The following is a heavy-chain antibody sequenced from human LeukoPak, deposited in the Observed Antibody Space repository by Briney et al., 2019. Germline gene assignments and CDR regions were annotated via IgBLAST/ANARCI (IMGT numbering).Heavy chain of an antibody. Sequence: SETLSLTCTVSGGSISSSSYYWGWIRQPPGKGLEWIGEINHSGSTNYNPSLKSRVTISVDTSKNQFSLKLSSVTAADTAVYYCARMVYEDYYYYYYMDVWGKGTTVTVSS. J-gene: IGHJ6*03. D-gene: IGHD2-8*01. CDR3: ARMVYEDYYYYYYMDV. V-gene: IGHV4-39*07. CDR1: GGSISSSSYY. CDR2: INHSGST.